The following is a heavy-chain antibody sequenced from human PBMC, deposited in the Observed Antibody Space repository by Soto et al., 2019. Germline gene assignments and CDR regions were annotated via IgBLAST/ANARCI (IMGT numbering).Heavy chain of an antibody. CDR3: ASDVSGCGGGCYPPYFQH. V-gene: IGHV3-74*01. CDR1: GFTFSSFS. CDR2: INSDGSST. J-gene: IGHJ1*01. D-gene: IGHD2-21*02. Sequence: EVQLVESGGGVVQPGESLRLSCAASGFTFSSFSMHWVRQAPGRGLVWVSRINSDGSSTSYADSVKGRFTISRDNAKNTRYLQMNSLRAEETPVYYGASDVSGCGGGCYPPYFQHWGQCTLVTVS.